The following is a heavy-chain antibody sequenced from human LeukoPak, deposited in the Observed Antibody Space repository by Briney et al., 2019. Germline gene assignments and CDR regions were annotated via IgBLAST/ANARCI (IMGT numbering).Heavy chain of an antibody. J-gene: IGHJ3*01. V-gene: IGHV1-3*04. D-gene: IGHD3-10*01. CDR1: GCNFTYYV. CDR2: INTGNGNT. CDR3: ARPLVRGIISAFDV. Sequence: ASVQVSCETSGCNFTYYVMHWVRQAPGQRREWMGWINTGNGNTRYSQKFQGRVTITSDTSARKVNMDLSSLRSEDTAVYYCARPLVRGIISAFDVWGQGTMVIVSS.